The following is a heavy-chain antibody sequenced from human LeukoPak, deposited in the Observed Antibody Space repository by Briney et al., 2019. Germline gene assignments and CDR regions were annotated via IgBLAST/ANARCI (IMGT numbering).Heavy chain of an antibody. Sequence: GGSLRLSCAASGFTFSSYGMHWVRQAPGKGLEWVAVIWYDGSNKYYADSVKGRSTISRDNSKNTLYLQMNSLRAEDTAVYYCARGQQLWLRGVDYWGQGTLVTVSS. D-gene: IGHD5-18*01. CDR2: IWYDGSNK. CDR3: ARGQQLWLRGVDY. J-gene: IGHJ4*02. CDR1: GFTFSSYG. V-gene: IGHV3-33*01.